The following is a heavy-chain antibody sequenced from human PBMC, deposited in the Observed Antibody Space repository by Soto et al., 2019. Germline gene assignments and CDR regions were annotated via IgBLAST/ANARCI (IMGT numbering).Heavy chain of an antibody. V-gene: IGHV3-21*01. CDR1: GFTFSSYS. D-gene: IGHD5-18*01. Sequence: VGSLRLSCAASGFTFSSYSMNWVSQAPGKGLEWVSSISSSSSYIYYADSVKGRFTISRDNAKNSLYLQMNSLRAEDTAVYYCARAGYSYGYGYYFDYWGQGTLVTSPQ. J-gene: IGHJ4*02. CDR3: ARAGYSYGYGYYFDY. CDR2: ISSSSSYI.